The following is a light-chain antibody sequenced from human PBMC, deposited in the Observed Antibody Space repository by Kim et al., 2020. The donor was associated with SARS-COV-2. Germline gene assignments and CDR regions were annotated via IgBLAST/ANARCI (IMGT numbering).Light chain of an antibody. CDR2: QDS. CDR3: QAWDSSTVV. V-gene: IGLV3-1*01. J-gene: IGLJ2*01. Sequence: SYELTQPPSVSVSPGQTASITCSGDNLGDKYACWYQQKPGQSPVLVIYQDSNRPSGIPERFSGSNSGNTATLTISGTQAMDEADYYCQAWDSSTVVFGGG. CDR1: NLGDKY.